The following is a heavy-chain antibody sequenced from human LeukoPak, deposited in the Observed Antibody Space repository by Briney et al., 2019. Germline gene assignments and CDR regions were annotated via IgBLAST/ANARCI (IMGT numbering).Heavy chain of an antibody. CDR3: ARGILVKVYATLDY. CDR2: INHSGST. CDR1: GGSLSGYY. V-gene: IGHV4-34*01. Sequence: PSETLSLTCSVYGGSLSGYYWTWIRQPPGKGLEWIGEINHSGSTNYSPSLRSRVTISIDTSKNQFSLELNSVTAADTAVYYCARGILVKVYATLDYWGQGTPVTVSS. D-gene: IGHD2-8*01. J-gene: IGHJ4*02.